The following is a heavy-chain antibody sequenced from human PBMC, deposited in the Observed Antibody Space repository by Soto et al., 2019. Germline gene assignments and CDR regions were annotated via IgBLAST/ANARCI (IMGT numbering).Heavy chain of an antibody. V-gene: IGHV1-3*01. CDR2: INAGNGKT. Sequence: QVQLVQSGAEVKKPGASVKGSCKASGYTFTSYAMHLVRQAPGQRLEWMGWINAGNGKTKYSQKFQGRVTITRDTSASTAYMELSSLRSEDTAVYYCARWTRGGWFDPWGQGTLVTVSS. CDR1: GYTFTSYA. J-gene: IGHJ5*02. CDR3: ARWTRGGWFDP.